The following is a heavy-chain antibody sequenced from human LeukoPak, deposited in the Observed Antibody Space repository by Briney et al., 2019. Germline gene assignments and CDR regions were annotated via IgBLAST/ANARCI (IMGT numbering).Heavy chain of an antibody. CDR3: ARDRIVGATIDY. CDR2: ISWNSGSI. D-gene: IGHD1-26*01. V-gene: IGHV3-9*01. J-gene: IGHJ4*02. Sequence: GGSLRLSCSASGFIFNDYAMHWVRQVPGKGLEWVSGISWNSGSIGYADSVKGRFTISRDNAKNSLYLQMNSLRAEDTAVYYCARDRIVGATIDYWGQGTLVTVSS. CDR1: GFIFNDYA.